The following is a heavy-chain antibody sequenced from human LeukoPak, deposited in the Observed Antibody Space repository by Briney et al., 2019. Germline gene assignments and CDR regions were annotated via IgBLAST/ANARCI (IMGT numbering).Heavy chain of an antibody. CDR3: ARDKWEPRYAFDI. J-gene: IGHJ3*02. Sequence: PSETLSLTCAVYGGSFSGYYWSWIRQPPGKGLEWFGEINHSGSTNYNPSLKSRVTISVDKSKTQFYLKLSSVTAADTAVYYCARDKWEPRYAFDIWGQGTMVTVSS. CDR2: INHSGST. CDR1: GGSFSGYY. D-gene: IGHD1-26*01. V-gene: IGHV4-34*01.